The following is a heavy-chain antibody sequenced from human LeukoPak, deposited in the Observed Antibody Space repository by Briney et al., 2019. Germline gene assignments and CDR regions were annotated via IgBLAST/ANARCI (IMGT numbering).Heavy chain of an antibody. Sequence: SETLSLTCTVSGGSISTSNYYWGWIRQPPGKGLEWIGNIFYSGSTYYSPSLKSRVTISLDTSRNQFSLKLTSVTAADTAVYYCARGGAVVVAARYRWFDPWGQGTLVTVSS. CDR2: IFYSGST. V-gene: IGHV4-39*07. CDR1: GGSISTSNYY. D-gene: IGHD2-15*01. CDR3: ARGGAVVVAARYRWFDP. J-gene: IGHJ5*02.